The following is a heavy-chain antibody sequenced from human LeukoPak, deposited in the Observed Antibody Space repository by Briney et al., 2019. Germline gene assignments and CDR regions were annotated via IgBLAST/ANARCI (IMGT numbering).Heavy chain of an antibody. CDR2: ISYDGSNK. D-gene: IGHD2-15*01. Sequence: GGSLRLSCAASGFTFSSYAMHWVRQAPGKGLEWVAVISYDGSNKYYADSVKGRFTISRDNSKNTLYLQMNSLRAEDTAVYYCAREEYCSGGSCETALYYYGMDVGGQGTTVTVSS. CDR1: GFTFSSYA. CDR3: AREEYCSGGSCETALYYYGMDV. V-gene: IGHV3-30-3*01. J-gene: IGHJ6*02.